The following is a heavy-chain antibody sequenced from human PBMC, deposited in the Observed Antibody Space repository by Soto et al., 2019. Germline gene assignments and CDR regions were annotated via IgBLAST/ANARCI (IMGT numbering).Heavy chain of an antibody. Sequence: SETLSITSTVSSYSVISTSSTWDWIRPPPGKGPEWIGSIYSSGSTYYNPSLNSRVTVSVDTSKNQFSLKVTSVTAADTAVYYCARLYGYCIRNSCHGHYAMDVWGQGTTVT. D-gene: IGHD2-2*01. CDR3: ARLYGYCIRNSCHGHYAMDV. J-gene: IGHJ6*02. CDR2: IYSSGST. CDR1: SYSVISTSST. V-gene: IGHV4-39*01.